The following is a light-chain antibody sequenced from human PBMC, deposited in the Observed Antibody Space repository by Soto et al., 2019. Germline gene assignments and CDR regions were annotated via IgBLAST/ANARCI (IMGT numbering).Light chain of an antibody. CDR2: KAS. V-gene: IGKV1-5*03. CDR1: QTISSW. Sequence: DIHMTQSPSTLSCSGGDIGSISCLASQTISSWLAWYQQKPGKAPKLLIYKASTLKSGVPSRFSGSGSGTEFTLTISSLQPDDFATYYCQHYNSYSEAFGQGTKVDIK. J-gene: IGKJ1*01. CDR3: QHYNSYSEA.